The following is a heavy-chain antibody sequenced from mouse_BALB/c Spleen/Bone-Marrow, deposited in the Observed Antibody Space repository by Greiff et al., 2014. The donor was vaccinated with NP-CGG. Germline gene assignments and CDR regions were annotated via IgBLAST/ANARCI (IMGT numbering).Heavy chain of an antibody. V-gene: IGHV14-3*02. CDR2: IDPANGNT. J-gene: IGHJ3*01. CDR1: GFNIKDTY. D-gene: IGHD1-1*01. Sequence: EVHLVESGAELVKPGASVKLSCTASGFNIKDTYMHWVKQRPEQGLEWIGRIDPANGNTKYDPKFQGKATITADTSSNTAYLQLSSLTSEDTAVYYCAPYYYGSSLFAYWAQGTLVTVSA. CDR3: APYYYGSSLFAY.